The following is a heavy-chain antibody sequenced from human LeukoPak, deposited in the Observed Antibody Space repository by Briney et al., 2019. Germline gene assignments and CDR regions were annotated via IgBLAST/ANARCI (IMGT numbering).Heavy chain of an antibody. D-gene: IGHD6-19*01. Sequence: PGGSLRLSCAASGFTFSSYGMHWVRQAPGKGLEWVAFIRYDGSNKYYADSVKGRFTISRDNSKNTLYLQMSSLRAEDTAVYYCAKDTSTISVSGTCFDYWGQGTLVTVSS. CDR2: IRYDGSNK. CDR3: AKDTSTISVSGTCFDY. CDR1: GFTFSSYG. V-gene: IGHV3-30*02. J-gene: IGHJ4*02.